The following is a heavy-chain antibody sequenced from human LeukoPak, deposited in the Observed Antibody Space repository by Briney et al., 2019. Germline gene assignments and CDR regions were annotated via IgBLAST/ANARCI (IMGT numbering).Heavy chain of an antibody. Sequence: GGSLRLSCAASGFIFRTYAMSWVRQAPGKGLEWVSVIRGSGGSTYYADSVKGRFTISRDNSKNTLYLQMNSLRAEDTAVYYCAKGLSMDVWGQGTTVTVSS. CDR1: GFIFRTYA. V-gene: IGHV3-23*01. CDR2: IRGSGGST. J-gene: IGHJ6*02. CDR3: AKGLSMDV.